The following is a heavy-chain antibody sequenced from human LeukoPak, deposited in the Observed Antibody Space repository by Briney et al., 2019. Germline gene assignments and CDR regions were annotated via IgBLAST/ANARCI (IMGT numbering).Heavy chain of an antibody. CDR1: GYRFTSYW. V-gene: IGHV5-51*01. CDR2: IYPGDSDT. D-gene: IGHD3-10*02. CDR3: ARSSYYYVPFDY. J-gene: IGHJ4*02. Sequence: GESLKISCKGFGYRFTSYWIGWVRQMPGKGLEWMGIIYPGDSDTRYSPPFQGQVTISADKSISTAYLQWTSVKASDTAMYYCARSSYYYVPFDYWGQGTLVTVSS.